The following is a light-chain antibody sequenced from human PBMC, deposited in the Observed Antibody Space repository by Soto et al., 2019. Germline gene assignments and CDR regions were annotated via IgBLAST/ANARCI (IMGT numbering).Light chain of an antibody. CDR1: KIGSKS. J-gene: IGLJ2*01. Sequence: SYELTQPPSVSVAPGKTARITCGGNKIGSKSVHWYQQKPGQAPAVVIYYDTDRPSGIPERFSGSNSEHMATLSISRVEVGDEADYYCQVGDCSSDLAVFGGGTKLTVL. CDR2: YDT. CDR3: QVGDCSSDLAV. V-gene: IGLV3-21*04.